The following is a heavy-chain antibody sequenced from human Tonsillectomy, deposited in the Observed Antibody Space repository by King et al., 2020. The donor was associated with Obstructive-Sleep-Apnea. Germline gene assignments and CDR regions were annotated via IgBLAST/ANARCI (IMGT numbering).Heavy chain of an antibody. CDR1: GGSISSYY. Sequence: VQLQESGPGLVKPSETLSLTCTVSGGSISSYYCSWIRQPPGKGLEWIGHIYNSGSTNYNPPLKSRVTISIDTSKNQFSLKLKSVTAADTAMYYCVRHGHGYNQDFWGQGSLVTVSS. CDR2: IYNSGST. J-gene: IGHJ4*02. D-gene: IGHD5-24*01. CDR3: VRHGHGYNQDF. V-gene: IGHV4-59*08.